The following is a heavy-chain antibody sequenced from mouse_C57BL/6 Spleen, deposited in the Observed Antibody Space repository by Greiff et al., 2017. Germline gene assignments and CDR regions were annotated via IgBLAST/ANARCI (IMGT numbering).Heavy chain of an antibody. CDR3: AKGRKNGYYDAMDY. D-gene: IGHD2-2*01. Sequence: VQRVESGPGLVQPSQSLSITCTVSGFSLTSYGVHWVRQSPGKGLEWLGVIWSGGSTDYNAAFISRLSISKDNSKSQVFFKMNSLQADDTAIYYCAKGRKNGYYDAMDYWGQGTSVTVSS. CDR1: GFSLTSYG. CDR2: IWSGGST. J-gene: IGHJ4*01. V-gene: IGHV2-2*01.